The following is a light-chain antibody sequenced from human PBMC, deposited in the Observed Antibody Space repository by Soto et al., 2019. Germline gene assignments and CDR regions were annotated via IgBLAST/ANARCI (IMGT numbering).Light chain of an antibody. CDR1: SSNIGTNT. J-gene: IGLJ3*02. V-gene: IGLV1-44*01. CDR3: AAGDDSLWV. Sequence: QSVLTQPPSSSGTPGQRVTISCSGRSSNIGTNTVKWYQQLPGTAPKVLIYNDHERPSGVPDRFSGSKSGTSASLAISGLQSEEEAAYYCAAGDDSLWVFGGGTQLTVL. CDR2: NDH.